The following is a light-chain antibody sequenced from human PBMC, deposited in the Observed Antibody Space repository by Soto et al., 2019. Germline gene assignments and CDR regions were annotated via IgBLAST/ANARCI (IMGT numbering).Light chain of an antibody. CDR2: GAS. J-gene: IGKJ1*01. V-gene: IGKV3-15*01. CDR1: QSVGTY. Sequence: EVVMTQSPATLSVSPGERATLSCRASQSVGTYLAWYQQKPGQAPRLLIYGASTRATGVPARFSGSGSGTDITLTISSLQSEDFAVYCCQQYDNLPPWTFGQGTKVEVK. CDR3: QQYDNLPPWT.